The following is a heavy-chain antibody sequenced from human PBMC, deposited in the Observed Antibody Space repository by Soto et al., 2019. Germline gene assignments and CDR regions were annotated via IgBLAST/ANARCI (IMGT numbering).Heavy chain of an antibody. D-gene: IGHD3-22*01. J-gene: IGHJ4*02. CDR3: AKGIVYYYDSSGYFAY. Sequence: GGSLRLSCAASGFTFRSYAMSWVRQAPGKGLEWVSAISGSGGSTYYADSVKGRFTISRDNSKNTLCLQMNSLRAEDTAVYYCAKGIVYYYDSSGYFAYWGQGTLVTVSS. CDR2: ISGSGGST. V-gene: IGHV3-23*01. CDR1: GFTFRSYA.